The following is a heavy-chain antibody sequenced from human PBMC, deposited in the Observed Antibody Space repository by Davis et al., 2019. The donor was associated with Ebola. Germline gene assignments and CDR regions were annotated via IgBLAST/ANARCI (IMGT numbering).Heavy chain of an antibody. CDR3: ARPWYSGTYYDAYDI. V-gene: IGHV4-39*01. CDR2: FSYGDNTH. CDR1: GASISSRSYY. D-gene: IGHD1-26*01. Sequence: MPSEPLSLTCTVSGASISSRSYYWGWIRQPPGQGLEWVGSFSYGDNTHYYNPSLRSRVTISVDTSRNQFSLKLSSATAADTAVYYCARPWYSGTYYDAYDIWGQGTMVAVSS. J-gene: IGHJ3*02.